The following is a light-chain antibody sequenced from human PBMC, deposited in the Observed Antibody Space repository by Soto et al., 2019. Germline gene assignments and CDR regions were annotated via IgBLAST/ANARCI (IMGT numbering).Light chain of an antibody. CDR2: KAS. Sequence: DIQMTQSPSTLSASVGDRVTITCRASQSISSWLAWYQQKPGKAPKLLMYKASNLESGVPSRFSGTGSGTEFTLTSSSLQPDDFATYYCQQYNSYPWTLGHGNKVAI. CDR1: QSISSW. CDR3: QQYNSYPWT. V-gene: IGKV1-5*03. J-gene: IGKJ1*01.